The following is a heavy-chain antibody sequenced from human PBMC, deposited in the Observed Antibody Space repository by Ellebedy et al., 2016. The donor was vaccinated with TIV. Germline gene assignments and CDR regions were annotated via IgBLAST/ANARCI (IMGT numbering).Heavy chain of an antibody. CDR2: IYYSGST. CDR1: GGSISSYY. CDR3: AREWAAYCGGDCPVDY. V-gene: IGHV4-59*01. Sequence: SETLSLTXTVSGGSISSYYWSWIRQPPGKGLEWIGYIYYSGSTNYNPSLKSRVTISVDTSKNQFSLKLSSVTAADTAVYYCAREWAAYCGGDCPVDYWGQGTLVTVSS. D-gene: IGHD2-21*02. J-gene: IGHJ4*02.